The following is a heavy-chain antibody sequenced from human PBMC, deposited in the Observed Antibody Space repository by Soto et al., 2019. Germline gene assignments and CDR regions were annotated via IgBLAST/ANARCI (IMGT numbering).Heavy chain of an antibody. J-gene: IGHJ3*02. CDR3: ARDYLPRRGSYPPDAFDI. Sequence: EVQLVESGGGLVKPGGSLRLSCAASGFTFSSYSMNWVRQAPGKGLEWVSSISSSSSYIYYADSVKGRFTISRDNAKNSLYLQMNSLRAEDTAVYYCARDYLPRRGSYPPDAFDIWGQGTMVTVSS. CDR1: GFTFSSYS. D-gene: IGHD1-26*01. CDR2: ISSSSSYI. V-gene: IGHV3-21*01.